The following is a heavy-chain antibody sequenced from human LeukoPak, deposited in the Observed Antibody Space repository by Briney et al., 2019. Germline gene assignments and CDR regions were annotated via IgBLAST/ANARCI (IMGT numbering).Heavy chain of an antibody. CDR2: INHSGST. D-gene: IGHD1-1*01. Sequence: SETLSLTCAVYGGSFSGYYWSWIRQPPGKGLEWIGEINHSGSTNYNPSLKSRVTISVDTSKNQFSLKLSSVTAADTAVYYCARGLGNSTNGAGNWFDPWGQGTLVTVSS. V-gene: IGHV4-34*01. J-gene: IGHJ5*02. CDR1: GGSFSGYY. CDR3: ARGLGNSTNGAGNWFDP.